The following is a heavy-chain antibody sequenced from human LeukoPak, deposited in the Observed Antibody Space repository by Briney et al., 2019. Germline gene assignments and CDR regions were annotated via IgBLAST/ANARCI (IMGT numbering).Heavy chain of an antibody. V-gene: IGHV3-21*01. J-gene: IGHJ3*02. CDR3: ARGSRSSWYGDAFDI. Sequence: TPGGSLRLSCAASGFTFSSYSMNWVRQAPGKGLEWVSSISSSSSYIYYADSVKGRFTISRDNAKNSLYLQMNSLRAEDTAVYYCARGSRSSWYGDAFDIWGQGTMVPVSS. CDR1: GFTFSSYS. CDR2: ISSSSSYI. D-gene: IGHD6-13*01.